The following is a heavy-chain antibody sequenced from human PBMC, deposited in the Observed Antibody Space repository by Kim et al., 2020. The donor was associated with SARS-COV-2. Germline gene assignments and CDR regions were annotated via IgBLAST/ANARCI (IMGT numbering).Heavy chain of an antibody. CDR1: GFTFSSYS. Sequence: GGSLRLSCAASGFTFSSYSMNWVRQAPGKGLEWVSSISSSSSYIYYADSVKGRFTISRDNAKNSLYLQMNSLRAEDTAVYYCARSQKPIAARPLKQQLATPSTFDYWGQGTLVTVSS. CDR3: ARSQKPIAARPLKQQLATPSTFDY. CDR2: ISSSSSYI. D-gene: IGHD6-6*01. V-gene: IGHV3-21*01. J-gene: IGHJ4*02.